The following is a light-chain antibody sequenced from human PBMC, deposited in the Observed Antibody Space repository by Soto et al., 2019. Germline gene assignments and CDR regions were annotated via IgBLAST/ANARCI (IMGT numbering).Light chain of an antibody. CDR1: SSDIGGYNY. Sequence: QAVVTQPASVSGSPGQSITISCTGTSSDIGGYNYVSWYQQHPGKAPKLMIYDVSDRPSGVSNRFSGSKSGNTASLTISGLQAEDEAHYYCSSYTSSSLRVFGGGTQLTVL. V-gene: IGLV2-14*01. CDR3: SSYTSSSLRV. J-gene: IGLJ2*01. CDR2: DVS.